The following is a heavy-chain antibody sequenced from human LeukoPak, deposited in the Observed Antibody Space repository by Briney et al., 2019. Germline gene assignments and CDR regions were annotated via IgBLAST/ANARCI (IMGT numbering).Heavy chain of an antibody. J-gene: IGHJ5*01. CDR3: ARSLLWFGANLIWFDS. Sequence: KPSETLSLTCAVYGGSFSGYYWNWVRQAPGKGLEWVSSISTSSSYIYYADSVKGRFTISRDNAKNSLYLQMNSLRADDTAVYYCARSLLWFGANLIWFDSWGQGTLVTVSS. CDR1: GGSFSGYY. V-gene: IGHV3-21*01. CDR2: ISTSSSYI. D-gene: IGHD3-10*01.